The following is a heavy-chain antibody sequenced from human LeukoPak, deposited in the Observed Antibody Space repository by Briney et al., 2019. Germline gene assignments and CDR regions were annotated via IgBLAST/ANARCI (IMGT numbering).Heavy chain of an antibody. CDR2: IYTSGST. J-gene: IGHJ4*02. Sequence: PSQTLSLTCTVSGGSISSGSYYWSWIRQPAGKGLEWIGRIYTSGSTNYNPSLKSRVTISVDTSKNQFSLKLSSVTAADTAVYYCARHGRIAARNWGQGTLVTVSS. V-gene: IGHV4-61*02. CDR1: GGSISSGSYY. CDR3: ARHGRIAARN. D-gene: IGHD6-6*01.